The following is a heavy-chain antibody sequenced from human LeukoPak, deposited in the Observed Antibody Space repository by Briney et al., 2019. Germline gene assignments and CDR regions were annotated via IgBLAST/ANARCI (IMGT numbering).Heavy chain of an antibody. CDR2: IDPSDSYT. CDR3: ARKHDYGDFPFDY. CDR1: GYSFTSYW. V-gene: IGHV5-10-1*01. J-gene: IGHJ4*02. Sequence: GESLKISCKGSGYSFTSYWISWVRQMPGKGLEWMGRIDPSDSYTSYSPSFQGHVTVSADKSISTAYLQWSSLKASDTAMYYCARKHDYGDFPFDYWGQGTLVTVSS. D-gene: IGHD4-17*01.